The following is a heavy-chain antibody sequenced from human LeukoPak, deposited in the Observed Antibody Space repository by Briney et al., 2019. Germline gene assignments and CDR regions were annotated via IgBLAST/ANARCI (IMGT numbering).Heavy chain of an antibody. CDR2: INPNGGGT. CDR1: GYTFTGYY. Sequence: ASVKVSCKASGYTFTGYYMHWVRQAPGQGLGWMGWINPNGGGTNYAQKFQGRVTMTRDTSISTAYMELSRLRSDDTAVYYCARGVVGATIDYWGQGTLVTVSS. J-gene: IGHJ4*02. V-gene: IGHV1-2*02. D-gene: IGHD1-26*01. CDR3: ARGVVGATIDY.